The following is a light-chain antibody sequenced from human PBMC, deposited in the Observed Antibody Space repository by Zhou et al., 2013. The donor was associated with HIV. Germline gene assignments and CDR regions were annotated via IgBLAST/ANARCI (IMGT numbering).Light chain of an antibody. CDR2: GAS. Sequence: EVVLTQSPVTLSLSPGERATLSCRASQSVSSNYLAWYQQRPGQAPRRLIYGASNRATGIPDRFSGDGSGTDFTLTISRLEPEDFAVYYCQQYGGSPPITFGQGTRLEIK. J-gene: IGKJ5*01. CDR3: QQYGGSPPIT. V-gene: IGKV3-20*01. CDR1: QSVSSNY.